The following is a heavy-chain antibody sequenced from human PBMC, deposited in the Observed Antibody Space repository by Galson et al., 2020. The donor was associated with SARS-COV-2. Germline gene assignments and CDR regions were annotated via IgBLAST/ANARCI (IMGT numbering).Heavy chain of an antibody. CDR2: XXXXGSP. Sequence: ETSETLSLTCTVSGGSISSSSYXXGXIRXXXGKXLEWXXXXXXXGSPYYNPSLKSRVTISVDTSKNQFSLKLSSVTAADTAVYYCARLSGTLNYYYGMDVWGHGTTVTVSS. CDR1: GGSISSSSYX. CDR3: ARLSGTLNYYYGMDV. V-gene: IGHV4-39*01. D-gene: IGHD1-26*01. J-gene: IGHJ6*02.